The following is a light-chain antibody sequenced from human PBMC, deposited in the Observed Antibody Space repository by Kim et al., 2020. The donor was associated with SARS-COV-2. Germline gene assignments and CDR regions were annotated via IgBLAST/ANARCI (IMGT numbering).Light chain of an antibody. CDR3: AAWDDSLNAWV. V-gene: IGLV1-44*01. J-gene: IGLJ3*02. Sequence: GQGFTISFSGSSSSIGSNTVNWYQHLPGTALKLLIHTNTLRPSGVPDRFSGSKSGTSASLAISGLQSEDEGDYYCAAWDDSLNAWVFGEGTQLTVL. CDR2: TNT. CDR1: SSSIGSNT.